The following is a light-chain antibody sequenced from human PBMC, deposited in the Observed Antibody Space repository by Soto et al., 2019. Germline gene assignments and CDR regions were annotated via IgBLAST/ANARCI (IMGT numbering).Light chain of an antibody. V-gene: IGLV2-14*01. J-gene: IGLJ1*01. CDR3: SSYTSSSTLV. CDR2: EVS. Sequence: QSALTQPASVSGSPGQWITISCTGTSSDVGGYNYVSWYQQHPGKAPKLMIYEVSNRPSGVSNRFSGSKSGNTASLTIPGLQAEDEADYYCSSYTSSSTLVFGTGTKLTVL. CDR1: SSDVGGYNY.